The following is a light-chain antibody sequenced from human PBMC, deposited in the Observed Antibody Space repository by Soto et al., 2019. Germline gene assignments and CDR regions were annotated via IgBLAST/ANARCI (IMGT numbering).Light chain of an antibody. Sequence: DIQMTQSPSSLSASVGDRVTITCRASQSISSYLNWYQQKPGKDPKLLIYAASSLHSGVPSRFSGSGSGTNFTLTISSMQPEDCETYDCQQSYSPQITLGQGTRLEIK. J-gene: IGKJ5*01. V-gene: IGKV1-39*01. CDR2: AAS. CDR3: QQSYSPQIT. CDR1: QSISSY.